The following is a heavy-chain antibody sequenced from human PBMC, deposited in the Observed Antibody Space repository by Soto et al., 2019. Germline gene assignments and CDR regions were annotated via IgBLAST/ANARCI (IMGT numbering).Heavy chain of an antibody. CDR2: IYYSGST. V-gene: IGHV4-31*03. J-gene: IGHJ4*02. CDR3: ARALTGYYMGITNFDY. CDR1: GGSISSSSYY. D-gene: IGHD3-9*01. Sequence: SETLSLTCTVSGGSISSSSYYWGWIRQPPGKGLEWIGYIYYSGSTYYNPSLKSRVTISVDTSKNQFSLKLSSVTAADTAVYYCARALTGYYMGITNFDYWGQGTQVTVSS.